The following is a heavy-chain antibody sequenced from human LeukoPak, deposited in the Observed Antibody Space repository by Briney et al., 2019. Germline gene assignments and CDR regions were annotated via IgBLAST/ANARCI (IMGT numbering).Heavy chain of an antibody. Sequence: SETLSLTCTVSGGSISSYYWSWIRQPPGKGLEWIGYLYSSGSTNYNPSLVSRVTITEETSTNQLPLMQNYIPAADTTDYYCPGAFRGGYYMDVWGKGGTVTVSS. J-gene: IGHJ6*03. D-gene: IGHD3-16*01. V-gene: IGHV4-59*01. CDR1: GGSISSYY. CDR3: PGAFRGGYYMDV. CDR2: LYSSGST.